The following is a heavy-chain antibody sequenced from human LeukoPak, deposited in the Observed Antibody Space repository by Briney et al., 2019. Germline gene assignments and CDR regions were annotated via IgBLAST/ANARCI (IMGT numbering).Heavy chain of an antibody. V-gene: IGHV3-21*01. CDR1: GLSFRSCS. J-gene: IGHJ4*02. Sequence: SGGSLRLSCAASGLSFRSCSMDWVRQAPGKGLEWVSSITGSSSYISYADSVKGRFTISRDNAENSLFLQMNSLRPEDTAVYFCARDRLEGGETFDSWGQGTLVTVSS. CDR2: ITGSSSYI. D-gene: IGHD1-1*01. CDR3: ARDRLEGGETFDS.